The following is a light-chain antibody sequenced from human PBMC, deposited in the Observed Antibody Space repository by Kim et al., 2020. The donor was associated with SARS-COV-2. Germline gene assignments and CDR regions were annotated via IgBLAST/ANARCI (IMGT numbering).Light chain of an antibody. CDR3: SSLTSGRSSVV. CDR1: SSDIGAYNR. CDR2: DVS. Sequence: QSITISCTGTSSDIGAYNRVSWYHQHPGKAPKLMIFDVSDRPSGVSNRFSGSKSDNKASLTISGLQAEDEADYFCSSLTSGRSSVVFGGGTQLTVL. J-gene: IGLJ2*01. V-gene: IGLV2-14*03.